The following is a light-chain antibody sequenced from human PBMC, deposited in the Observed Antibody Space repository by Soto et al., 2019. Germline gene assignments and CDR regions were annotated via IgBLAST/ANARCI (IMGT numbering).Light chain of an antibody. CDR1: SSDVGNYYY. CDR3: SSYAGNNNLI. CDR2: EVN. J-gene: IGLJ2*01. Sequence: QSALTQPPSASGSPGQSVTISCTGTSSDVGNYYYVSWFQQHPGKAPKLMIYEVNKRPSGVPDRFSGSKSGNTASLTVSGLQAEDEADYYCSSYAGNNNLIFGGGTKLTVL. V-gene: IGLV2-8*01.